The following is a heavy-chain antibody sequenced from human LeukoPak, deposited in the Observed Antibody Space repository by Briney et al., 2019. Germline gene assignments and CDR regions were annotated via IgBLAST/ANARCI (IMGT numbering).Heavy chain of an antibody. CDR2: INPNSGGT. J-gene: IGHJ4*02. Sequence: ASVKVSCKASGYTFSSYDINWVRQASGQGLEWMGWINPNSGGTNYAQKFQGRVTMTRDTSISTAYMELSRLRSDDTAVYYCARARRDDILTGYYRGRTFDYWGQGTLVTVSS. V-gene: IGHV1-2*02. CDR3: ARARRDDILTGYYRGRTFDY. D-gene: IGHD3-9*01. CDR1: GYTFSSYD.